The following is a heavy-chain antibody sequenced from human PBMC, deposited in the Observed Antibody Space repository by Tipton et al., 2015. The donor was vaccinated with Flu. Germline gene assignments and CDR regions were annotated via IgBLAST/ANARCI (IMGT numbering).Heavy chain of an antibody. CDR1: GYTFTSYD. V-gene: IGHV1-8*01. D-gene: IGHD3-3*01. J-gene: IGHJ2*01. CDR2: MNPNSGNT. Sequence: QSGPEVKKPGASVKVSCKASGYTFTSYDINWVRQATGQGLEWMGWMNPNSGNTGYAQKFQGRVTMTRNTSISTAYMELRSLRSDDTAVYYCARVSSDYDFNWYFDLWGRGTLVTVSS. CDR3: ARVSSDYDFNWYFDL.